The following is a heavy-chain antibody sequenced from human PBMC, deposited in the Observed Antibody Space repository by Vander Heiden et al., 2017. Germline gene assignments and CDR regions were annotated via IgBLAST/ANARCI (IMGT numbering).Heavy chain of an antibody. CDR3: ARDPFVGFAATPDY. Sequence: QVQLVESGGGVVQPGRSLSLSCAASGFTFSSYGRHWVRQAPGKGLEWVAVIWYDGSNKYYADSVKGRFTISRDNSKNTLYLQMNSLRAEDTAVYYCARDPFVGFAATPDYWGQGTLVTVSS. V-gene: IGHV3-33*01. CDR1: GFTFSSYG. D-gene: IGHD2-15*01. CDR2: IWYDGSNK. J-gene: IGHJ4*02.